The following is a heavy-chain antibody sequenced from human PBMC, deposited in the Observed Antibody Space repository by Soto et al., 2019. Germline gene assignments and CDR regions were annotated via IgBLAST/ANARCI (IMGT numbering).Heavy chain of an antibody. V-gene: IGHV1-18*01. J-gene: IGHJ4*02. D-gene: IGHD1-26*01. Sequence: GASVKVSCKASGYTFTSYGISWVRQAPGQGLEWMGWISAYNGNTNYAQKLQGRVTMTTDTSTSTAYMELRSLRSDDTAVYYCARVRFLGSSHSAPDNPTNHDYWGQGTLVTVSS. CDR2: ISAYNGNT. CDR1: GYTFTSYG. CDR3: ARVRFLGSSHSAPDNPTNHDY.